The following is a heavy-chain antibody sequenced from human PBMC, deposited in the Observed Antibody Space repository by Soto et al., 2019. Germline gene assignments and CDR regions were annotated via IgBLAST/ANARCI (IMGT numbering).Heavy chain of an antibody. Sequence: GGSLRLSCAATGFTFSSHSMNWVRQAQGKGLEWVSPISSSSSYIYYADSVKGRFTISRDNAKNSLYLQMNSLRAEDTAVYYCARELYDSSGYYPLNWSDPWGQGTLVTVSS. V-gene: IGHV3-21*01. CDR1: GFTFSSHS. J-gene: IGHJ5*02. D-gene: IGHD3-22*01. CDR2: ISSSSSYI. CDR3: ARELYDSSGYYPLNWSDP.